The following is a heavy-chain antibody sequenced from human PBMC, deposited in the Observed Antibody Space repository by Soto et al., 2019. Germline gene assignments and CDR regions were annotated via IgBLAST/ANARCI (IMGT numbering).Heavy chain of an antibody. D-gene: IGHD2-15*01. V-gene: IGHV5-51*01. CDR3: AMGGYCTGGGCSRHYFDS. CDR1: GYSFTSDW. J-gene: IGHJ4*02. Sequence: GESLKISCKGSGYSFTSDWIGWVRQMPGKGLEWLGIIYFGDSNTRYSPSFQGQVTISADRSISTAYLQWSSLKASDTAIYYCAMGGYCTGGGCSRHYFDSWGQGTLVTVSS. CDR2: IYFGDSNT.